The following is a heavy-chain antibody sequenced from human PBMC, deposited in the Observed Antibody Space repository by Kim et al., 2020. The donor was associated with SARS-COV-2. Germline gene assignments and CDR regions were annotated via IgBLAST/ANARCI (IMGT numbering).Heavy chain of an antibody. CDR3: ARHGSSGRDINSYYYYGMDV. Sequence: SETLSLTCTVSGGSISSSSYYWGWIRQPPGKGLEWIGSIYYSGSTYYNPSLKSRVTISVDTTKNQFSLKLSSVTAADTAVYYCARHGSSGRDINSYYYYGMDVRGRGTTVTVS. V-gene: IGHV4-39*01. D-gene: IGHD6-13*01. J-gene: IGHJ6*02. CDR1: GGSISSSSYY. CDR2: IYYSGST.